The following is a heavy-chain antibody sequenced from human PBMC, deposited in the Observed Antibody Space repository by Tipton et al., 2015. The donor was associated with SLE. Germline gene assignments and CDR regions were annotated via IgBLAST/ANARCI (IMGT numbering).Heavy chain of an antibody. J-gene: IGHJ4*02. D-gene: IGHD4-17*01. CDR2: VYYSGGT. Sequence: TLSLTCTVSGGSISSSSYYWNWIRQPAGKGLEWIGYVYYSGGTNYSPSLRSRVSISLDTSKNQFPLKLTSVTAADTAVYYCARVDSTVTTGLDYWGQGILVTVSS. V-gene: IGHV4-61*10. CDR3: ARVDSTVTTGLDY. CDR1: GGSISSSSYY.